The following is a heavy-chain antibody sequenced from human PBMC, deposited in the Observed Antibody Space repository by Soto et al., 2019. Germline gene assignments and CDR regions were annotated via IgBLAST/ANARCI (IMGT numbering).Heavy chain of an antibody. CDR3: ARRLRGRGMDV. J-gene: IGHJ6*02. CDR1: GGSFSGYY. V-gene: IGHV4-34*01. D-gene: IGHD3-10*01. CDR2: INHSGST. Sequence: QVQLQQWGAGLLKPSETLSLTCAVYGGSFSGYYWSWIRQPPGKGLEWIGEINHSGSTNYNPSLKRRVTISVDTSKNQVSLKLSSVTAADTAVYYCARRLRGRGMDVWGQGTTVTVSS.